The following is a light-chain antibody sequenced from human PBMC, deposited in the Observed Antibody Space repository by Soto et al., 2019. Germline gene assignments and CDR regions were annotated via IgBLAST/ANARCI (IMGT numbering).Light chain of an antibody. CDR1: SSNIGSNS. CDR2: GNN. Sequence: QSVLTQPPSASGTPGQRVTIPCFGSSSNIGSNSVYWYQQLPGAAPKLLIYGNNQRPSGVPDRFSGSKSGTSASLAISGLRSEDEAAYYCAASDDDLYGVLFGGGTKLTVL. CDR3: AASDDDLYGVL. J-gene: IGLJ2*01. V-gene: IGLV1-47*02.